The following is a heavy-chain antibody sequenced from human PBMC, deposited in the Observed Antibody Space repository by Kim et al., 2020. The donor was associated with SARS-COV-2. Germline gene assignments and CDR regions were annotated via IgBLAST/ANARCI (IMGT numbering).Heavy chain of an antibody. J-gene: IGHJ6*02. CDR2: IIPIFGTA. CDR1: GGTFSSYA. D-gene: IGHD2-15*01. CDR3: ASRVARSGYYYYYGMDV. V-gene: IGHV1-69*13. Sequence: SVKVSCKASGGTFSSYAISWVRQAPGQGLEWMGGIIPIFGTANYAQKFQGRVTITADESTSTAYMELSSLRSEDTAVYYCASRVARSGYYYYYGMDVWGQGTTVTVSS.